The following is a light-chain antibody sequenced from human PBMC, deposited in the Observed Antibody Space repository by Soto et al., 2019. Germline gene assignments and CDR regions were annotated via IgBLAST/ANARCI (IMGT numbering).Light chain of an antibody. CDR2: GAS. CDR1: LSVGIY. J-gene: IGKJ1*01. V-gene: IGKV3-15*01. CDR3: QQYDNWPQT. Sequence: EIVMTQSPATLSVSPGARATLSCGASLSVGIYLAWYQQRPGQAPRLLIHGASTRAPGIPARFSGSGSGTHFTLTISSLQSEDFAVYYCQQYDNWPQTFGQGTKVDIK.